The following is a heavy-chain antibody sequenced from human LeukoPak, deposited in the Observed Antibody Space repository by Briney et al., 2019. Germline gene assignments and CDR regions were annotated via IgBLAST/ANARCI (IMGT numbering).Heavy chain of an antibody. V-gene: IGHV3-23*01. CDR1: GFTFSNYA. CDR2: VSGSGDRT. CDR3: ARVGEVVPAGIDF. J-gene: IGHJ4*02. D-gene: IGHD3-16*01. Sequence: PGGSLRLSCAASGFTFSNYAMSWVRQAPGKGLEWISAVSGSGDRTYYAGSVKGRFTISRDNSKNIVYLRMNSLRAEDTAVYYCARVGEVVPAGIDFWGQGTLVTVSS.